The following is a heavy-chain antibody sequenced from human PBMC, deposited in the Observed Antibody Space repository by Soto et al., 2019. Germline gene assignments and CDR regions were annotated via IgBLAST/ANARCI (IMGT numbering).Heavy chain of an antibody. Sequence: SETLSLTCTLSGGSVRAPDWWNWVRQSPDKGLEWIAEVHISGHSNYNPSLRSRVSVSIDSSKNQFYLNLNSVTAADTAIYYCARVRQGCSANNCYFVPWGQGTQVTVSS. CDR2: VHISGHS. CDR1: GGSVRAPDW. J-gene: IGHJ5*01. CDR3: ARVRQGCSANNCYFVP. V-gene: IGHV4-4*02. D-gene: IGHD1-1*01.